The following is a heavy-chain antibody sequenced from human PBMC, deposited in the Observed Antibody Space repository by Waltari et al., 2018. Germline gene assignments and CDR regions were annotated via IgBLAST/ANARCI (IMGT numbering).Heavy chain of an antibody. CDR2: MSYSGAT. J-gene: IGHJ3*01. D-gene: IGHD5-12*01. CDR1: GVSITRNRHY. CDR3: ATYIGASVGTAAFDV. V-gene: IGHV4-39*01. Sequence: QLQLQESGPGLVKPSETLSLTCSVPGVSITRNRHYWGWIRQPPGQGLDWIGTMSYSGATYSSPSLQIRVTISRDTSKNQLSLKLGSVTAADTAVYYCATYIGASVGTAAFDVWGQGTMVTVSS.